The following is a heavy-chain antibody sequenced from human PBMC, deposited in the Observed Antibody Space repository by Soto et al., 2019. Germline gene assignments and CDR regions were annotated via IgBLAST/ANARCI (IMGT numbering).Heavy chain of an antibody. D-gene: IGHD2-15*01. CDR1: GFTFDDYA. Sequence: GGSLRLSCAASGFTFDDYAMHWVRQAPGKGLEWVALISGDGGSTYYADSVKGRFTISRDNSKNSLYLQMNSLRTEDTACYYCAKDILGFTLDYWGQGTLVTVSS. CDR3: AKDILGFTLDY. V-gene: IGHV3-43*02. CDR2: ISGDGGST. J-gene: IGHJ4*02.